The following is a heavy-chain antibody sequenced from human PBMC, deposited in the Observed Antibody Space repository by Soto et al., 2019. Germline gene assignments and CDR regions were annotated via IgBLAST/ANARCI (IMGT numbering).Heavy chain of an antibody. CDR2: IYYSGST. Sequence: SETLSLTCTVSGGSVSSGSYYRSWIRQPPGKGLEWIGYIYYSGSTNYNPSLKSRVTISVDTSKNQFSLKLSSVNAADTAVYYCARGEIWEGYSFDYWGQGTLVTVSS. J-gene: IGHJ4*02. V-gene: IGHV4-61*01. CDR1: GGSVSSGSYY. D-gene: IGHD5-18*01. CDR3: ARGEIWEGYSFDY.